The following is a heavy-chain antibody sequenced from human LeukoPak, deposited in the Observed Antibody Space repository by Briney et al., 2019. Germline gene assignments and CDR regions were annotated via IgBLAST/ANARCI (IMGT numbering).Heavy chain of an antibody. CDR2: INHSGST. D-gene: IGHD4-23*01. V-gene: IGHV4-34*01. Sequence: GSLRLSCSASGFTFSSYSMNWVRQPPGKGLEWIGEINHSGSTNYNPSLKSRVTISVDTSKNQFSLKLSSVTAADTAVYYCARDSGGNPSDYWGQGTLVTVSS. CDR1: GFTFSSYS. CDR3: ARDSGGNPSDY. J-gene: IGHJ4*02.